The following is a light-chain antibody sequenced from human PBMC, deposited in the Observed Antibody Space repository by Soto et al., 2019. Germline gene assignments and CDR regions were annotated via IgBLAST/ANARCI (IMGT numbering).Light chain of an antibody. CDR3: CSYTTSSTYV. J-gene: IGLJ1*01. CDR2: DVI. CDR1: SSDVGAYNY. V-gene: IGLV2-8*01. Sequence: QSALTQPPSASGSPGQTVAISCTGTSSDVGAYNYVSWYQQHPGKAPKLMIYDVIERPSGVPARFSGSKSGNTASLTVSGLQSEDEADYYCCSYTTSSTYVFGTGTKLTVL.